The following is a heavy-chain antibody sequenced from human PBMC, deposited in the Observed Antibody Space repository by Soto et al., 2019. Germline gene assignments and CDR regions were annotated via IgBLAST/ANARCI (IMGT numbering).Heavy chain of an antibody. V-gene: IGHV3-23*01. J-gene: IGHJ6*02. Sequence: PGGSLRLSCAASGFTFSSYAMSWVRQAPGKGLEWVSAISGSGGSIYYADSVKGRFTISRDNAKNSLYLQMNSLRAEDTAVYYCARDDPEDYYGMDVWGQGTTVTVSS. CDR3: ARDDPEDYYGMDV. CDR2: ISGSGGSI. CDR1: GFTFSSYA.